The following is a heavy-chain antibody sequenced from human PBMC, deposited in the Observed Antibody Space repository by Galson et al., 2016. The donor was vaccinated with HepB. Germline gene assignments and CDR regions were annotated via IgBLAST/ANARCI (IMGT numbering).Heavy chain of an antibody. J-gene: IGHJ4*02. Sequence: PALVKPTQTLTLTCTFSGFSLRNSGEGVGWIRQPPGKALEWLAFFYWDDDVGYRPSLKNRVTITRHSSNNQVVLTVTNMDPVDTGTYFCAHSRIFDWLVYGFESGGQGTFVTVSA. CDR2: FYWDDDV. D-gene: IGHD3-9*01. CDR1: GFSLRNSGEG. CDR3: AHSRIFDWLVYGFES. V-gene: IGHV2-5*02.